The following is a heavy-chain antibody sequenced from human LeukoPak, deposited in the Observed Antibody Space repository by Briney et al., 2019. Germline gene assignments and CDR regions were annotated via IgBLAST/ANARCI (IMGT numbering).Heavy chain of an antibody. D-gene: IGHD3-10*01. CDR2: IIPLFDTA. Sequence: SVKVSCKASGGTFSNYAISWVRQAPGQGLEWMGGIIPLFDTADYAQKFQGRLTITADESTSTAYMELSSLRSEDTAVYYCARHSGYYGSGSYYTAPFDYWGQGTLVTVSS. V-gene: IGHV1-69*13. CDR1: GGTFSNYA. J-gene: IGHJ4*02. CDR3: ARHSGYYGSGSYYTAPFDY.